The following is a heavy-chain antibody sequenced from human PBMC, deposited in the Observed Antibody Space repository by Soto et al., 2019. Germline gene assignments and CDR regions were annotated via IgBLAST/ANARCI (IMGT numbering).Heavy chain of an antibody. CDR1: GASISGFY. J-gene: IGHJ5*02. D-gene: IGHD1-1*01. Sequence: AETLSLTCAVSGASISGFYWSWVRKSAGKGLEWIGRIYATGTTDYNPSLKSRVMMSVDTSKKQFSLKLRSVTAADTAVYYCVRDGTKTLRDWFDPWGQGISVTVSS. V-gene: IGHV4-4*07. CDR2: IYATGTT. CDR3: VRDGTKTLRDWFDP.